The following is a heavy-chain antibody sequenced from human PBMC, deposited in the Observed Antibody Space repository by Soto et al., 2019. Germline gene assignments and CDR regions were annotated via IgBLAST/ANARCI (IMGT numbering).Heavy chain of an antibody. J-gene: IGHJ4*02. CDR3: ARGDGYKTLDY. CDR2: IYYSGST. CDR1: GGSISSSSYY. D-gene: IGHD5-12*01. V-gene: IGHV4-39*01. Sequence: TLSLTCTVSGGSISSSSYYWGWIRQPPGKGLEWIGSIYYSGSTYYNPSLKSRVTISVDTSKNQFSLKLSSVTAADTAVYYCARGDGYKTLDYWGQGTLVTVSS.